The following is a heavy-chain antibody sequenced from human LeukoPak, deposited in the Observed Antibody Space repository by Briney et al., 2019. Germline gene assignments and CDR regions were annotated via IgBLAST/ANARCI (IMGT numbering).Heavy chain of an antibody. D-gene: IGHD6-19*01. V-gene: IGHV3-7*01. Sequence: GGSLRLSCAASGLTFSSYSMHWVRQAPGEGLEWVANIKEDGSEKEYVDSVKGRFTISRENAKNSLSLQMNSLRAEDTAIYYCARRYSSGWHDAFDIWGQGTMVTVSS. CDR1: GLTFSSYS. J-gene: IGHJ3*02. CDR3: ARRYSSGWHDAFDI. CDR2: IKEDGSEK.